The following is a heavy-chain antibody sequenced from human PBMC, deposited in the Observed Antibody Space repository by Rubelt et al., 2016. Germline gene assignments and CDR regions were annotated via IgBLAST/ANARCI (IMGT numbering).Heavy chain of an antibody. D-gene: IGHD2-2*01. CDR3: AREITPADLD. CDR2: ISYDGSNK. Sequence: QVQLVESGGGVVQPGRSLRLSCAASGFTFSSYAMHWVRQAPGKGLEWVAVISYDGSNKYYADSVKCRFTISRDNSKNTLYLQMNSLGAEDTAVYYCAREITPADLDWGQGTLVTVSS. J-gene: IGHJ4*02. V-gene: IGHV3-30*04. CDR1: GFTFSSYA.